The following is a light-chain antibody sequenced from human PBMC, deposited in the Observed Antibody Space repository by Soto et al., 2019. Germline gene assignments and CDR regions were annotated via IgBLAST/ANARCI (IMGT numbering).Light chain of an antibody. CDR3: EQYNNWFSIT. J-gene: IGKJ5*01. CDR2: DAS. CDR1: QSLNNN. Sequence: EVVMTQSPGTLSVSPGERATLSCRASQSLNNNLAWYQQKPGQAPRLLLYDASTRATGIPARFSGSGSGTEFTLTISSLQSEDFAVYYCEQYNNWFSITFGQGTRLEIK. V-gene: IGKV3-15*01.